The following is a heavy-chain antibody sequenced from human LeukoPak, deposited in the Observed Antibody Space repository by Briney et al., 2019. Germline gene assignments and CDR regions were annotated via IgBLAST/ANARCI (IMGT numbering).Heavy chain of an antibody. J-gene: IGHJ4*02. CDR1: GFTFSNAW. CDR3: ARGGYYDILTGYSPFDY. V-gene: IGHV3-74*01. D-gene: IGHD3-9*01. Sequence: PGGSLRLSCAASGFTFSNAWMSWVRQAPGKGLVWVSRINSDGSSTSYADSVKGRFTISRDNAKNTLYLQMNSLRAEDTAVYYCARGGYYDILTGYSPFDYWGQGTLVTVSS. CDR2: INSDGSST.